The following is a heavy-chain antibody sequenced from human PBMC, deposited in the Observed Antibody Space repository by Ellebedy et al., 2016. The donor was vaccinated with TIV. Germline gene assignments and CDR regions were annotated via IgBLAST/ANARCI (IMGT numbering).Heavy chain of an antibody. CDR3: ARTICENDRYYYYMDV. V-gene: IGHV3-21*06. D-gene: IGHD1-1*01. Sequence: GGSLRLSCAASGFTFSTYSMNWVRQTPGKGLEWVSSISSGGTSIFYGDSLKGRFTISRDNAENSLYLQVNSLRAEDTGVYYCARTICENDRYYYYMDVWGKGTTVTVSS. J-gene: IGHJ6*03. CDR2: ISSGGTSI. CDR1: GFTFSTYS.